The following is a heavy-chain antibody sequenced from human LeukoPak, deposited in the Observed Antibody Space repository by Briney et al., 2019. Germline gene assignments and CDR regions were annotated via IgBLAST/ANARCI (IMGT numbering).Heavy chain of an antibody. CDR1: GGSMSSYY. Sequence: SETLSLTCTVSGGSMSSYYWSWVRQPPGKGLEWIGYIYYSGSTNYNPSLKSRVTISVASSKNQFSLKLNSVTAADTAVYFCASTRYSGSEYFDYCSQGTLVTVSS. D-gene: IGHD5-12*01. CDR2: IYYSGST. J-gene: IGHJ4*02. V-gene: IGHV4-59*12. CDR3: ASTRYSGSEYFDY.